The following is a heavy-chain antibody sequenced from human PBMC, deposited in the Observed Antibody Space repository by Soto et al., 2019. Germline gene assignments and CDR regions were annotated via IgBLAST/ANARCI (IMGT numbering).Heavy chain of an antibody. D-gene: IGHD3-10*01. CDR2: IWYDGSNK. CDR1: GFTFSSYG. V-gene: IGHV3-33*01. CDR3: ARDTTPAMLRIYYGMDV. Sequence: QVQLVESGGGVVQPGRSLRLSCAASGFTFSSYGMHWVRQAPGKGLEWVAVIWYDGSNKYYADSVKGRFTISRDNSKNTRYLQMNSLRAEVTAVYYCARDTTPAMLRIYYGMDVWGQGTTVTVSS. J-gene: IGHJ6*02.